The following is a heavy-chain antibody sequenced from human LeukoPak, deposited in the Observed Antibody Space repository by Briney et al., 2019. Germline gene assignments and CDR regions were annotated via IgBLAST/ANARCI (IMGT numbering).Heavy chain of an antibody. J-gene: IGHJ4*02. V-gene: IGHV4-39*01. CDR1: GGSISSSSYY. CDR3: ARLGTYCSSTSCYMEGYYFDY. CDR2: IYYSGST. Sequence: SETLSLTCTVSGGSISSSSYYWGWIRQPPGKGLEWIGSIYYSGSTYYNPSLKSRVTISVDTSKNQFSLKLSSVTAADTAVYYCARLGTYCSSTSCYMEGYYFDYWGQGTLVTVSS. D-gene: IGHD2-2*02.